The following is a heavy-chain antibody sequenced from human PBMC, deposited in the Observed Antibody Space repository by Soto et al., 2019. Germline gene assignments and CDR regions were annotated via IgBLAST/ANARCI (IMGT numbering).Heavy chain of an antibody. D-gene: IGHD4-17*01. CDR2: IWYDGSNK. J-gene: IGHJ6*02. Sequence: GGSLRLSCAASGFTFSSDGMHWVRQAPGKGLEWVAVIWYDGSNKYYADSVKGRFTISRDNSKNTLYLQMNSLRAEDTAVYYCASLYGGNSGGYYCYGMDVWGQGTTVTVSS. V-gene: IGHV3-33*01. CDR3: ASLYGGNSGGYYCYGMDV. CDR1: GFTFSSDG.